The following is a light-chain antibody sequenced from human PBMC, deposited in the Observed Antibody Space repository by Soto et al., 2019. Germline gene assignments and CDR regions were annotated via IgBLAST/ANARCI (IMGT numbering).Light chain of an antibody. V-gene: IGKV3-20*01. J-gene: IGKJ2*01. CDR1: QGVSSKN. CDR3: QQYGSSPPYT. Sequence: EIVLTQSPGTLSLSPGEAATLSCRASQGVSSKNLAWYQQKPGRAPRLLIFGASNRASDIPHSISDSGSGTDFTLTISRLEPEDLAVYYCQQYGSSPPYTFGQGNKLEIK. CDR2: GAS.